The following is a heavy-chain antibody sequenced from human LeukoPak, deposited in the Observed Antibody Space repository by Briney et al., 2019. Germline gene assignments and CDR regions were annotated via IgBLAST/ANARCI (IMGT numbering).Heavy chain of an antibody. J-gene: IGHJ4*02. CDR1: GFTFITND. Sequence: GGSLRLSCAASGFTFITNDMTWVRQAPGKGLEWVSVLYSDGNTKYADSVQARFTISRDNSKNTLYLEMNSLSPDDTAVYYCARGVEPLAANTLAYWGQGTLVTVSS. D-gene: IGHD1-14*01. CDR2: LYSDGNT. V-gene: IGHV3-53*01. CDR3: ARGVEPLAANTLAY.